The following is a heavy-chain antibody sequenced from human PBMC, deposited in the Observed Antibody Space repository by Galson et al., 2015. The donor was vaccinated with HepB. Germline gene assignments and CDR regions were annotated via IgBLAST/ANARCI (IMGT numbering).Heavy chain of an antibody. CDR1: GDSVSSNSAA. CDR3: AREREYGTNWAPFDY. D-gene: IGHD4/OR15-4a*01. Sequence: CAISGDSVSSNSAAWNWIRQSPSRGLEWLGRAYYRSRRNNNYAVSVKSRITINSDTSKNQFSLQLNSVTPDDTAVYYCAREREYGTNWAPFDYWGQGTLVTVSS. CDR2: AYYRSRRNN. V-gene: IGHV6-1*01. J-gene: IGHJ4*02.